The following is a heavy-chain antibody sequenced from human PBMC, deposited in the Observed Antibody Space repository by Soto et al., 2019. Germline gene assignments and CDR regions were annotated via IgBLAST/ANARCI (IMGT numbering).Heavy chain of an antibody. J-gene: IGHJ6*02. V-gene: IGHV1-69*06. Sequence: QVRLVQSGAEVKKPGSSVKVSCKVSGGTFSKYSLSWVRQTPGQGLEWMGGITPFVYTSNYAQRFLGRVTITADKSTNTAFLEVRGLKSENTALFFCASTSYCNGSSCFSRHYYGMDVWDQGTTVTVSS. CDR3: ASTSYCNGSSCFSRHYYGMDV. CDR2: ITPFVYTS. D-gene: IGHD2-15*01. CDR1: GGTFSKYS.